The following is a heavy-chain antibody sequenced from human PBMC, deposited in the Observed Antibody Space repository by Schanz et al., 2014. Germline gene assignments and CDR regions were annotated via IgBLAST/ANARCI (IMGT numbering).Heavy chain of an antibody. CDR1: GYTFTSYG. J-gene: IGHJ5*02. D-gene: IGHD2-2*01. Sequence: VQSVHSGTEVQKLGASVKVSCKASGYTFTSYGINWVRQAPGQGLEWMGWISAYTNNTNYAQKVQGRVTMTTDTSTGTAYMELRSLRSDDTAVYYCARDRRRYCSTASCLHDNWFDPWGQGTLVIVSS. CDR3: ARDRRRYCSTASCLHDNWFDP. CDR2: ISAYTNNT. V-gene: IGHV1-18*01.